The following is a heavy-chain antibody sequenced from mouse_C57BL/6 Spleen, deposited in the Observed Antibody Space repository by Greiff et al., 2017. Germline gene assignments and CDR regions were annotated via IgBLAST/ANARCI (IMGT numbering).Heavy chain of an antibody. CDR3: TRGRDDYAMDY. J-gene: IGHJ4*01. CDR2: ISSGGSYT. V-gene: IGHV5-6*01. CDR1: GFTFSSYG. D-gene: IGHD3-3*01. Sequence: EVQLVESGGDLVKPGGSLSLTCAVSGFTFSSYGMSWVRQPPDKRLEWVATISSGGSYTYYPDSVKGRFTISRDNAKNPLYLQMSSLKSEDTAVYCCTRGRDDYAMDYWGQGTTVTVSS.